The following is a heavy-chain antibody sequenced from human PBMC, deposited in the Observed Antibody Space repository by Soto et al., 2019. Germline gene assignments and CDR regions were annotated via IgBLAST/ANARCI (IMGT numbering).Heavy chain of an antibody. CDR3: ARDEYGSTSGSPYNY. Sequence: EVQLVESGGGLVQPGGSLRLSCAASRFTFSSYWMSWVRQAPGKGLEWVGNAKPDGSETYYVDSVRGRFTISRDNAKNSLYLQMNSLRAEDTAVYYCARDEYGSTSGSPYNYWGQGTLVSVSS. V-gene: IGHV3-7*04. CDR2: AKPDGSET. J-gene: IGHJ4*02. D-gene: IGHD2-2*01. CDR1: RFTFSSYW.